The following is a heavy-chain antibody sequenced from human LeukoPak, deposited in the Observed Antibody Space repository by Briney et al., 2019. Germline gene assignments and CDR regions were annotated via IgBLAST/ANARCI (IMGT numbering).Heavy chain of an antibody. CDR2: IYPGDSDT. Sequence: GESLKISCKGSGYSFTSYWIGWVRQMPGKGLEWMGIIYPGDSDTRYSPSFQGQVTISADKSISTAYLQWNSLKASDTAVYYCARGREEYQLLSGFDPWGQGTLVIVSS. J-gene: IGHJ5*02. D-gene: IGHD2-2*01. CDR1: GYSFTSYW. CDR3: ARGREEYQLLSGFDP. V-gene: IGHV5-51*01.